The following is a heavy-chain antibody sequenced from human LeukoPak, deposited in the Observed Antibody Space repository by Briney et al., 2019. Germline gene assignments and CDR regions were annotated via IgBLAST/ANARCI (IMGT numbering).Heavy chain of an antibody. D-gene: IGHD2-15*01. CDR2: INPSCGST. CDR1: GYTFTSYY. V-gene: IGHV1-46*01. J-gene: IGHJ5*02. CDR3: ARGPGLGYCSGGSCYWFDP. Sequence: ASVKVSCKASGYTFTSYYIHWVRQAPGQGLEWMGIINPSCGSTSYAQKFQGRVNMTRDTSTSTVYMELSSLRSEDTAVYYCARGPGLGYCSGGSCYWFDPWGQGTLVTVSS.